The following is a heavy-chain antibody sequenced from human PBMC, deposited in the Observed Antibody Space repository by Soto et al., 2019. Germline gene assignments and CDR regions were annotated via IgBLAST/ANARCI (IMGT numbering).Heavy chain of an antibody. J-gene: IGHJ4*02. CDR1: GGSISSGTSY. CDR2: IYFTGAT. D-gene: IGHD2-21*02. CDR3: ASIPRRGYSYGIDY. Sequence: QMQLQESGPGLVKPSQTLSLTCNVSGGSISSGTSYWTWIRQHPGEGLEWIGHIYFTGATYSNPSLRSRLTMSVDTSKNQFSLKLTAGTAADTATYYCASIPRRGYSYGIDYWGQGTLVTVSS. V-gene: IGHV4-31*03.